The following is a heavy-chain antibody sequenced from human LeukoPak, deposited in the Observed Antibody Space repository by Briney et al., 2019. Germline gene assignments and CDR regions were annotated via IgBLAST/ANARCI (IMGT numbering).Heavy chain of an antibody. CDR3: VREPRVPLHPYSSGVFDN. CDR2: IISDGSST. CDR1: GFTFSTYW. D-gene: IGHD6-19*01. Sequence: GGSLRLSCAASGFTFSTYWMHWVRQVPGKGLMWVSRIISDGSSTSYADSVKGRFTISRDNAKNTLYLQMNSLRAEDTALYYCVREPRVPLHPYSSGVFDNWGQGTLVTVSS. V-gene: IGHV3-74*01. J-gene: IGHJ4*02.